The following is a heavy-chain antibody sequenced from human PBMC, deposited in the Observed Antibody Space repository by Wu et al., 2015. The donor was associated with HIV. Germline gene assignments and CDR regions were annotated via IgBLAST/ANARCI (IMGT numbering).Heavy chain of an antibody. CDR1: GYTFTSYD. CDR3: ARTQTTDRHGAFDI. D-gene: IGHD2/OR15-2a*01. J-gene: IGHJ3*02. V-gene: IGHV1-8*01. CDR2: MNPNSGNT. Sequence: QVQLVQSGAEVKKPGASVKVSCKASGYTFTSYDINWVRQATGQGLEWMGWMNPNSGNTGYAQKFQGRVTMTRDTSISTAYMELSRLRSDDTAVYYCARTQTTDRHGAFDIWGQGTMVTVSS.